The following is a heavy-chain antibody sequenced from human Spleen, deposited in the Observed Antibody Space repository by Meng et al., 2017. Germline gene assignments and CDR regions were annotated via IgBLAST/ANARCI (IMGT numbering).Heavy chain of an antibody. Sequence: GESLKISCAASGFTFNNYAMSWVRQAPGKGLEWVSTISVSGGGTYYADSLKGRFTISRDNSKNTLYLQMNSLRAEDTAVYYCAKEDRASVYSSWGQGTLVTVSS. CDR1: GFTFNNYA. CDR2: ISVSGGGT. D-gene: IGHD5-18*01. J-gene: IGHJ5*02. CDR3: AKEDRASVYSS. V-gene: IGHV3-23*01.